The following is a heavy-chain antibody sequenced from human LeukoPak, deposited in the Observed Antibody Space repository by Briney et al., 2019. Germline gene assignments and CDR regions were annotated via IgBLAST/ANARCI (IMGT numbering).Heavy chain of an antibody. Sequence: ASVKVSCKGSRYTFTSYYMHWVRQAPGQGLEWMGIANPSGGSTSYAQKFQGRVTMTRDMSTSTVYMELSSLRSEDTAVYYCARDSLPFSGSYALWAAFDIWGQGTMVTVSS. D-gene: IGHD1-26*01. V-gene: IGHV1-46*01. CDR3: ARDSLPFSGSYALWAAFDI. CDR2: ANPSGGST. J-gene: IGHJ3*02. CDR1: RYTFTSYY.